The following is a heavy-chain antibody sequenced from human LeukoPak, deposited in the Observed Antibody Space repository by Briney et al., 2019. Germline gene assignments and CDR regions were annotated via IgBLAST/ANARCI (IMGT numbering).Heavy chain of an antibody. V-gene: IGHV4-59*01. CDR3: ARAGTAKYYYYGMDV. Sequence: SETLSLTCSVSGGSISSLYWSWIRQPPGKGLEWIGNIYYSGSTNYNPSLKSRVTISVDTSRNQFSLKLSSVTAADTAVYYCARAGTAKYYYYGMDVWGQGTTVTVSS. CDR1: GGSISSLY. J-gene: IGHJ6*02. CDR2: IYYSGST. D-gene: IGHD2-21*02.